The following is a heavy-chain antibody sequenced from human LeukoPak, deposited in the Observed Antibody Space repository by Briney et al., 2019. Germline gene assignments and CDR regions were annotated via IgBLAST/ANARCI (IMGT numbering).Heavy chain of an antibody. CDR2: SGSGGST. CDR3: ANGRYSSSSGYYYHMDV. CDR1: GFTFSSYA. J-gene: IGHJ6*03. D-gene: IGHD6-6*01. V-gene: IGHV3-23*01. Sequence: PGGSLRLSCAASGFTFSSYAMSWVRQAPGKGLEWVSASGSGGSTYYADSVKGRFTISRDNSKNTLYLHMNSLRAEDTAVYYCANGRYSSSSGYYYHMDVWGKGTTVTVSS.